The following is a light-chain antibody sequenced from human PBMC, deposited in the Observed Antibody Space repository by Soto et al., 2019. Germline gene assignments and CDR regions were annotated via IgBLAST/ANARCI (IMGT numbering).Light chain of an antibody. V-gene: IGKV3-20*01. Sequence: EFVLTQSPGTLSLSPGERATLSCRASQSVSSSYLAWYQQKTGQAPRLLIYGASSRATGIPDRFSGSGSGTHFTLTISRLEPEDCAVYYCQQSGSPGLTFGGGTKVEIK. CDR1: QSVSSSY. J-gene: IGKJ4*01. CDR2: GAS. CDR3: QQSGSPGLT.